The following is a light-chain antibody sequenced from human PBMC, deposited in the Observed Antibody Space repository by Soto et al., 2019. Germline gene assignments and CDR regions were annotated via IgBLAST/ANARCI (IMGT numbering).Light chain of an antibody. J-gene: IGKJ2*01. V-gene: IGKV3-20*01. CDR3: QQYGSSPYT. CDR2: GAS. CDR1: QSVSSSY. Sequence: EIVLTQSPGTLSLSPGERATLSCRASQSVSSSYLAGYQQKPGQAPRLLIYGASSSATDIPDRISGSASGTDFTLTISTLEPEDFAVYYCQQYGSSPYTFGKGTKLEIK.